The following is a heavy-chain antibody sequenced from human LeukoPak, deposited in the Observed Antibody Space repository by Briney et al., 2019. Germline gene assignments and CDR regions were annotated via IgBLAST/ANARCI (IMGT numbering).Heavy chain of an antibody. D-gene: IGHD2-2*01. CDR2: INPNSGDT. Sequence: ASVKVSCKASGYTFTGYHMHWVRQAPGQGLEWMGRINPNSGDTNYAQKFQGRVTMTRDTSISTAYVELSRLRSDDTAVYYCARGGGLYCSSTSCYGNWGQGTLVTVSS. V-gene: IGHV1-2*06. J-gene: IGHJ4*02. CDR1: GYTFTGYH. CDR3: ARGGGLYCSSTSCYGN.